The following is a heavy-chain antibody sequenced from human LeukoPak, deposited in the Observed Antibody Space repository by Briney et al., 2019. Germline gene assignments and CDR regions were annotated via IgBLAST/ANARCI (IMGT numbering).Heavy chain of an antibody. J-gene: IGHJ4*02. D-gene: IGHD1-1*01. CDR1: GFTFSNYG. CDR3: VRREVGTFDY. Sequence: GGSLRLSCAASGFTFSNYGMSWVRQAPGKGLEWVAAIWYDAGNKYYADSVKGRFTISRDNSKSTLFLQMNSLRAEDTAVYYCVRREVGTFDYWGQGTLVTVSS. CDR2: IWYDAGNK. V-gene: IGHV3-33*08.